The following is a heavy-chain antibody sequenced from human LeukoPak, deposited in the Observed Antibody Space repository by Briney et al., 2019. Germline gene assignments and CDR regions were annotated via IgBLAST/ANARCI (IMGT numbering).Heavy chain of an antibody. Sequence: GGSLRLSCAASGFTFSSYSMNWVRQAPGKGLEWVSSISSSSSYIYYADSVKGRFTISRDNAKNSLYLQMNSLRAEDTAVYYCARSCSSTSCYASFDYWGQGTLVTVSS. CDR1: GFTFSSYS. V-gene: IGHV3-21*01. J-gene: IGHJ4*02. CDR3: ARSCSSTSCYASFDY. CDR2: ISSSSSYI. D-gene: IGHD2-2*01.